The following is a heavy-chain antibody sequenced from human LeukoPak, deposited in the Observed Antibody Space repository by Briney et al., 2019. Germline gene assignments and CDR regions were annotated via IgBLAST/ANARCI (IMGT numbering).Heavy chain of an antibody. CDR2: IYYSGST. CDR3: ARNAALLDY. V-gene: IGHV4-59*11. Sequence: SETLSLTCTVSGGSISSHYRSWIRRPPGKGLEWIGYIYYSGSTNYNPSLKSRVSISVDTSKNQFSLKLSSVTAADTAVYYCARNAALLDYWGQGTLVTVSS. CDR1: GGSISSHY. J-gene: IGHJ4*02. D-gene: IGHD6-13*01.